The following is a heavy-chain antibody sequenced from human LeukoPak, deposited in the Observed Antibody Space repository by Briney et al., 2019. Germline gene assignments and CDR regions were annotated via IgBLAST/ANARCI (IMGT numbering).Heavy chain of an antibody. CDR3: ARGTIAAAGYYYFDY. J-gene: IGHJ4*02. V-gene: IGHV3-48*04. CDR1: GFTFSDYA. Sequence: GGSLRLSCAASGFTFSDYAMNWVRQAPGKGLEWLSYISTSSTTIYYADSVKGRFTISRDNAKNSLYLQMNSLRAEDTAVYYCARGTIAAAGYYYFDYWGQGTQVTVSS. CDR2: ISTSSTTI. D-gene: IGHD6-13*01.